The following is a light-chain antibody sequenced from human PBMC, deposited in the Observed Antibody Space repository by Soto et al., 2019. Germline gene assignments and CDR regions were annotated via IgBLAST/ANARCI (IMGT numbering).Light chain of an antibody. CDR3: QQYYDHPLT. V-gene: IGKV1-16*02. CDR1: RHIMSF. J-gene: IGKJ4*01. Sequence: DIQMTQSPSSLSAFVGDNITITCRASRHIMSFLAWFQQEPGKAPKSLIYGASNLQSGVPSKFSGSGFGTDFTLTISSLQPEDFAAYYCQQYYDHPLTFGGGTRVAI. CDR2: GAS.